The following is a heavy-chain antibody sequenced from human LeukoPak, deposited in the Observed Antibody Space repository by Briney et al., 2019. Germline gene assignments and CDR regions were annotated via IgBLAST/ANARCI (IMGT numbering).Heavy chain of an antibody. CDR1: GGTFSSYA. CDR2: IIPIIGTA. CDR3: ARGTLGDYWFDP. Sequence: GASVKVSCKASGGTFSSYAISWVRQAPGQGLEWMGGIIPIIGTANYAQKFQGRVTITTDESTSTAYMELSSLRSEDTAVYYCARGTLGDYWFDPWGQGTLVTVSS. J-gene: IGHJ5*02. D-gene: IGHD2-21*02. V-gene: IGHV1-69*05.